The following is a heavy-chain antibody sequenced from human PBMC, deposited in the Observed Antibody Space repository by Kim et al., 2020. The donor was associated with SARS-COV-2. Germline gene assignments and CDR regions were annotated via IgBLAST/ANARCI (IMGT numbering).Heavy chain of an antibody. Sequence: ADSVKGRFTISRDNSKNTLYLQMNSLRAEDTAVYYCARDGDHSGWLYFDYWGQGTLVTVSS. J-gene: IGHJ4*02. D-gene: IGHD6-19*01. CDR3: ARDGDHSGWLYFDY. V-gene: IGHV3-30*01.